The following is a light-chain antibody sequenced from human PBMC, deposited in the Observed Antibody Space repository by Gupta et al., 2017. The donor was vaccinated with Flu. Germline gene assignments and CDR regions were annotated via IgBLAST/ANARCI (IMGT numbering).Light chain of an antibody. J-gene: IGLJ2*01. V-gene: IGLV2-14*01. CDR2: EVS. CDR3: SSYTSSNTVV. CDR1: SSDVGGYND. Sequence: QSALTQPASVSASPGQSITISCTGTSSDVGGYNDVSWYHQHQGTAPLLCSDEVSNRPSVVSNRGSGSNAGNTASLTISGLQAEDEADYYCSSYTSSNTVVFGGGTKLTVL.